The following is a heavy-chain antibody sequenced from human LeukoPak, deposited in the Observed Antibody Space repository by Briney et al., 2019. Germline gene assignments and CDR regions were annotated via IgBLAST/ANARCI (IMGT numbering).Heavy chain of an antibody. CDR3: ARDTAMGGLYFDY. J-gene: IGHJ4*02. D-gene: IGHD5-18*01. Sequence: ASVKLSCKASGYTFTGYYMHWVQQAPGQGLEWMGWTNTNSSGTNYAQKFQGRLTMTRDPSISTAYMELSRLRSDDTAVYYCARDTAMGGLYFDYWGQGTLVTVSS. CDR1: GYTFTGYY. CDR2: TNTNSSGT. V-gene: IGHV1-2*02.